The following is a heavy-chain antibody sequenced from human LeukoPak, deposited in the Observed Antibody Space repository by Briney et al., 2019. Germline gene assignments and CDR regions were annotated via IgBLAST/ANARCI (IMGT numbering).Heavy chain of an antibody. CDR1: GGSISSGGYY. V-gene: IGHV4-31*03. D-gene: IGHD2-15*01. J-gene: IGHJ5*02. CDR3: ATAADIVVVVAGNWFDP. Sequence: SETLSLTCTVSGGSISSGGYYWSWIRQHPGKGLEWIGYIYYSGSTYYNPSLKSRVTISVDTSKNQFSLKLSSVTAADTAVYYCATAADIVVVVAGNWFDPWGQGTLVTVSS. CDR2: IYYSGST.